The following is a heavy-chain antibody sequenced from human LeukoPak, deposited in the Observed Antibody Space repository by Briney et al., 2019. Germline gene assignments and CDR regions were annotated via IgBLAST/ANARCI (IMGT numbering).Heavy chain of an antibody. J-gene: IGHJ6*03. V-gene: IGHV5-51*01. CDR2: IYPGDSDT. D-gene: IGHD6-13*01. CDR3: ARAGGQQLGEYYYYYYMDV. Sequence: GESLKISCKGSGYSFTSYWIGWVRQMPGKGLEWMGIIYPGDSDTRYSPSFQGQVTISADKSISTAYLQWSSLKASDTAMYYCARAGGQQLGEYYYYYYMDVWGKGTTVTVSS. CDR1: GYSFTSYW.